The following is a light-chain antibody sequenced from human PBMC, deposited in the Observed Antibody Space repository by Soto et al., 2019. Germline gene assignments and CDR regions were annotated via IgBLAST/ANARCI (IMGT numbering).Light chain of an antibody. V-gene: IGKV1-39*01. J-gene: IGKJ2*01. CDR2: AAS. CDR3: QQSYTTPYN. CDR1: QSISNF. Sequence: DIQMTQSPSSLSASVGDRVTITCRASQSISNFLNWYQQKPGKAPELLIYAASSLHSGVPSRFSGSGSGTNFPLTISSLQPEDFATYSCQQSYTTPYNFGQGTKLEIK.